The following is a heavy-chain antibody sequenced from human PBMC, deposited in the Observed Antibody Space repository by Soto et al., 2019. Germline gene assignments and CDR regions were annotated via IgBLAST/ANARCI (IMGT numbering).Heavy chain of an antibody. V-gene: IGHV3-66*01. CDR1: GFIVSDTY. CDR3: AREPRYCRGGSCSITGDAYDI. CDR2: ISNRGDT. Sequence: EVHLVESGGGLVQPGGSLRLSCTASGFIVSDTYVNWVRQAPGKGLEWVSVISNRGDTHYADSVRCRFSLSRDISDNTLHLQMNNLRVEDTAVYYCAREPRYCRGGSCSITGDAYDIWGQGTMVTVSS. J-gene: IGHJ3*02. D-gene: IGHD2-15*01.